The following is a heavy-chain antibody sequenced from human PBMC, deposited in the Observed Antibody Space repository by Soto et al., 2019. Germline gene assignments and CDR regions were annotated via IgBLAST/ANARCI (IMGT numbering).Heavy chain of an antibody. Sequence: VASVKVSCKASGYTFTGYYMHWVRQAPGQGLEWMGWINPNSGGTNYAQKFQGWVTMTRDTSISTAYMELSRLRSDDTAVYYCARGAYSGYDLEDPNYYYYYGMDVWGQGTTVTVSS. D-gene: IGHD5-12*01. V-gene: IGHV1-2*04. J-gene: IGHJ6*02. CDR3: ARGAYSGYDLEDPNYYYYYGMDV. CDR1: GYTFTGYY. CDR2: INPNSGGT.